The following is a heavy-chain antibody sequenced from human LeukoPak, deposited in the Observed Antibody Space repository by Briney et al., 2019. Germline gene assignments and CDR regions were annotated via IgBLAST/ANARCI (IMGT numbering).Heavy chain of an antibody. J-gene: IGHJ5*02. V-gene: IGHV3-9*01. CDR2: ISWNSGSI. CDR3: ARDFRLYNWFDP. CDR1: GFTFDDYA. Sequence: GGSLRLSCAASGFTFDDYAMHWVRQAPGKGLEWVSGISWNSGSIGYADSVKGRFTISRDNAKNSLYLQMNSLRAEDTAVYYCARDFRLYNWFDPWGQGTLVTVSS.